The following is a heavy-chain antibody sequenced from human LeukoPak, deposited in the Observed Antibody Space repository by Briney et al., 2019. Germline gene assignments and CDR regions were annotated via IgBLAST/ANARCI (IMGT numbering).Heavy chain of an antibody. CDR1: GFTFGDYA. Sequence: GRSLRLSCAASGFTFGDYAMNWVRQAPGKGLEWVSYISSSSSTTYYADSVKGRFTISRDNAKNSLYLQMNSLRDEDTAVYYCARDPMVRGVIIPTTLDYWGQGTLVTVSS. V-gene: IGHV3-48*02. J-gene: IGHJ4*02. CDR3: ARDPMVRGVIIPTTLDY. CDR2: ISSSSSTT. D-gene: IGHD3-10*01.